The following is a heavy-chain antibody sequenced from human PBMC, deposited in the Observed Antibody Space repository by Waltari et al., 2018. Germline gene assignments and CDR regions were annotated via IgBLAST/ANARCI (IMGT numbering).Heavy chain of an antibody. CDR2: SSSTSSYI. D-gene: IGHD3-16*01. CDR3: AKDRISTSYYYYYHMDV. J-gene: IGHJ6*02. CDR1: GFTFNTYT. V-gene: IGHV3-21*01. Sequence: EVQLVESGGGLVKPGGSLRLSCAASGFTFNTYTMNWVRQAPGKGLEWVSSSSSTSSYIYYADSVKGRFTISRDTAKNSLYLQMNSLRGEDTAVYYCAKDRISTSYYYYYHMDVWGQGTTVTVSS.